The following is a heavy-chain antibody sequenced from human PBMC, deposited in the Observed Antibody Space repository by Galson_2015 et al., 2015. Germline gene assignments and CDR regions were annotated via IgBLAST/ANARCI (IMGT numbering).Heavy chain of an antibody. J-gene: IGHJ4*02. CDR2: INPSGGST. CDR1: GYTFTSYY. V-gene: IGHV1-46*01. CDR3: ARVNGYCSSTSCYVPFGFDY. Sequence: SVKVSCKASGYTFTSYYMHWVRQAPGQGLERMGIINPSGGSTSYAQKFQGRVTMTRDTSTSTVCMELSSLRSEDTAVYYCARVNGYCSSTSCYVPFGFDYWGQGTLVTVSS. D-gene: IGHD2-2*01.